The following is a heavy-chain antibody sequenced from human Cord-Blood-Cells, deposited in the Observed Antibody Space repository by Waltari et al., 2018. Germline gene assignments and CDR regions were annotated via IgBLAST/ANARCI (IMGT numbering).Heavy chain of an antibody. CDR1: GYSFTSYW. Sequence: EVQLVQSGAEGKKPGGALKISCKGSGYSFTSYWIGWVRQMPGKGLEWLGVIYPGDSDPRYTPSFQGQVTISADKSISTAYLQWSSLKASDTAMYYCARNWNYAFDIWGQGTMVTVSS. V-gene: IGHV5-51*03. CDR2: IYPGDSDP. CDR3: ARNWNYAFDI. J-gene: IGHJ3*02. D-gene: IGHD1-7*01.